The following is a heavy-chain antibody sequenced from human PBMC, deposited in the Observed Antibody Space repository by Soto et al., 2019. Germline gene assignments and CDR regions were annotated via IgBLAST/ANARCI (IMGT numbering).Heavy chain of an antibody. CDR1: GGTFSRYA. CDR3: ARSQGSSTSLEIYYYYYYGMDV. CDR2: IIPISGTA. V-gene: IGHV1-69*01. Sequence: QVQLVQSGAEVKKPGCSVKVSCKTSGGTFSRYAISWVRRAPGQGLEWMGGIIPISGTANYAQKFQGRVTITADESTSTVYMELSSLRSEDTAVYFCARSQGSSTSLEIYYYYYYGMDVWGQGTTVTVSS. D-gene: IGHD2-2*01. J-gene: IGHJ6*02.